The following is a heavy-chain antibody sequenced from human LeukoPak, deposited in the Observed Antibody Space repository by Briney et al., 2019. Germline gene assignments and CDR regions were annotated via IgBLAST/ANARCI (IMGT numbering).Heavy chain of an antibody. CDR3: ARGGYSGYDPVYFDG. D-gene: IGHD5-12*01. CDR2: INPSGGST. Sequence: VASVKLSCKASGYTFTSYYMHWVRQAPGQGLEWMGIINPSGGSTSYAQKFQGRVTMTRDMSTSTVYMELGSLRSEDTAVYYCARGGYSGYDPVYFDGWGQGTLVTASS. V-gene: IGHV1-46*01. J-gene: IGHJ4*02. CDR1: GYTFTSYY.